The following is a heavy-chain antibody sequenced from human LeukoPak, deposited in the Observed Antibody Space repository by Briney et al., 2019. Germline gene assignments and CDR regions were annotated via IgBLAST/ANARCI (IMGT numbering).Heavy chain of an antibody. CDR2: MSPSGST. J-gene: IGHJ4*02. CDR1: GAPTRSNP. CDR3: ARGRDGCSSEIDY. Sequence: PPETLSPTSTVPGAPTRSNPWSWIRNPPGRGLEWIGYMSPSGSTNYNPSLKSRGTIFRDTSKNQFSLKLSSETAADTAVHYCARGRDGCSSEIDYWGQGTLVTVSS. V-gene: IGHV4-4*08. D-gene: IGHD5-24*01.